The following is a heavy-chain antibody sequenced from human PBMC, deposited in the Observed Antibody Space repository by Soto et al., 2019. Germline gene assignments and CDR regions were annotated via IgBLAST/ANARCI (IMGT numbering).Heavy chain of an antibody. J-gene: IGHJ6*02. V-gene: IGHV1-69*13. Sequence: SVKVSCKASGGTFSSYALSWVRQAPGQGLEWVGGIIPIFGTANYAQKFQGRVTITADESTSTAYMELSSLRSEDTAVYYCARYYDILTGTSRSYYYYGMDVWGQGTTVTVSS. CDR2: IIPIFGTA. D-gene: IGHD3-9*01. CDR1: GGTFSSYA. CDR3: ARYYDILTGTSRSYYYYGMDV.